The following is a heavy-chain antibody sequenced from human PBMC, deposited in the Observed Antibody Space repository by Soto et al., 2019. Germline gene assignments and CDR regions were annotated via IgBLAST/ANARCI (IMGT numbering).Heavy chain of an antibody. CDR2: MSPNSGNT. Sequence: QVQLVQSGAEVKKPGASVKVSGKATGYTFTSYDINWVRQAAGQGLEWMGWMSPNSGNTGYAQKFQGRVTMTRDTSISTAYMELSSLRSEDTAVYYCARGTPNWGVDYWGQGTLVTVSS. V-gene: IGHV1-8*01. J-gene: IGHJ4*02. CDR3: ARGTPNWGVDY. D-gene: IGHD7-27*01. CDR1: GYTFTSYD.